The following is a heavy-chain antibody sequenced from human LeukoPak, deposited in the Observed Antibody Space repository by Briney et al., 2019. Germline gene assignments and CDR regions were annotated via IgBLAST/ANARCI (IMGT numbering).Heavy chain of an antibody. CDR2: ITWHSENI. CDR1: GFTFDDYA. V-gene: IGHV3-9*01. CDR3: VAVPETDFWIGFYLDY. D-gene: IGHD3-3*01. J-gene: IGHJ4*02. Sequence: GGSLRLSCVASGFTFDDYAMHWVRQAPGKGLEWVSGITWHSENIDYADSVKGRFTISRDNAKNSLYLQMNNLRAEDTALYFCVAVPETDFWIGFYLDYWGQGTLVTVSS.